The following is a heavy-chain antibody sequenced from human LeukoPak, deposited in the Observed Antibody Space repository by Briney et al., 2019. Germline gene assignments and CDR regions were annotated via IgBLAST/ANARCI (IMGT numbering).Heavy chain of an antibody. CDR3: ARDLASGWYGGANWYFDL. D-gene: IGHD6-19*01. CDR2: ISSSGSTI. CDR1: GFTFSDYY. Sequence: PGGSLRLSCAASGFTFSDYYMSWIRQAPGKGLEWVSYISSSGSTIYYADSVKGRFTISRDNAKNSLYLQMNSLRAEDTAVYYCARDLASGWYGGANWYFDLWGRGTLVTVSS. J-gene: IGHJ2*01. V-gene: IGHV3-11*04.